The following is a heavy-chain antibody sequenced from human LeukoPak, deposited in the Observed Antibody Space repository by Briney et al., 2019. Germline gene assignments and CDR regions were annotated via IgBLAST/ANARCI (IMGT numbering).Heavy chain of an antibody. CDR3: ASRKLANDY. CDR1: GFTVSSNY. D-gene: IGHD1-1*01. V-gene: IGHV3-53*01. CDR2: IYSGGST. J-gene: IGHJ4*02. Sequence: GGSLRLSCAASGFTVSSNYMTWVRQAPGKGLEWVSFIYSGGSTYYADSVRGRFTISRDNSKNTLYLQMNSLRAEDTAVYYCASRKLANDYWGQGTLVTVSS.